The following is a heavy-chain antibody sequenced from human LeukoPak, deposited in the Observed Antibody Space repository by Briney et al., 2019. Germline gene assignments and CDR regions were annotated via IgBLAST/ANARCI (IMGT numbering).Heavy chain of an antibody. CDR2: ISTSGST. Sequence: SETLSLTCTVSGGSISSYYWSWIRQPAGKGLEWIGRISTSGSTNYNPSLKSRVTMSVDTSKNQFSLKLSSVTAADTAMYFCARGPYIALTGDFDYWGQGTLVTVSS. J-gene: IGHJ4*02. D-gene: IGHD6-19*01. CDR1: GGSISSYY. CDR3: ARGPYIALTGDFDY. V-gene: IGHV4-4*07.